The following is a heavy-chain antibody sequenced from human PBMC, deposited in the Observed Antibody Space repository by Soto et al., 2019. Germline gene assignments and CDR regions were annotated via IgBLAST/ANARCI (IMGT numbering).Heavy chain of an antibody. V-gene: IGHV3-30*18. CDR2: ISYDGSNK. J-gene: IGHJ4*02. CDR1: GFTFSSYG. CDR3: AKDLSGYPDY. D-gene: IGHD3-22*01. Sequence: SLRLSCAASGFTFSSYGMHWVRQAPGKGLEWVAVISYDGSNKYYADSVKGRFTISRDNSKNTLYLQMNSLRAEDTAVYYCAKDLSGYPDYWGQGTLVTVSS.